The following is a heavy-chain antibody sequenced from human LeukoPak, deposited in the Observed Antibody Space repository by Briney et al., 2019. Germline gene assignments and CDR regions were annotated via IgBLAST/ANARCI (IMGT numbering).Heavy chain of an antibody. D-gene: IGHD6-13*01. CDR2: ISAYNGNT. J-gene: IGHJ4*02. Sequence: GASVKVSCKASGYTFTSYGISWVLQAPGQGLEWMGWISAYNGNTNYAQKLQGRVTMTTDTSTSTAYMVLRSLRSDDTAVYYCARRPIAAAGTSGSYDYWGQGTLVTVSS. V-gene: IGHV1-18*01. CDR1: GYTFTSYG. CDR3: ARRPIAAAGTSGSYDY.